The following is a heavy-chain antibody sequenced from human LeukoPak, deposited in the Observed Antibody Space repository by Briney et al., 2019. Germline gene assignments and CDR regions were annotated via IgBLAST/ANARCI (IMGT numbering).Heavy chain of an antibody. D-gene: IGHD6-25*01. J-gene: IGHJ6*03. V-gene: IGHV3-21*01. Sequence: GGSLRLSCAASGFTFSRYSMNWVRQAPGKGLEWVSSISISSNYIYYADSVKGRFTISRDNAKNSLYLQMNSLRAEDTAVYYCATGYQYYDYYYMDVWGKGTTVTISS. CDR3: ATGYQYYDYYYMDV. CDR1: GFTFSRYS. CDR2: ISISSNYI.